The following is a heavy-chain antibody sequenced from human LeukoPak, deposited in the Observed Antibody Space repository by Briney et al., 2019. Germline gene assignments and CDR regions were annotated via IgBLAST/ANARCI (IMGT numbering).Heavy chain of an antibody. CDR1: GFTFSSYS. CDR3: AREADYDSLFDAFDI. Sequence: GGTLRLSCAASGFTFSSYSMNWVRQAPGKGLEWVSSISSSSSYIYYADSVKGRFTISRDNAKNSLYLQMNSLRAEDTAVYYCAREADYDSLFDAFDIWGQGTMVTVSS. J-gene: IGHJ3*02. CDR2: ISSSSSYI. D-gene: IGHD3-22*01. V-gene: IGHV3-21*01.